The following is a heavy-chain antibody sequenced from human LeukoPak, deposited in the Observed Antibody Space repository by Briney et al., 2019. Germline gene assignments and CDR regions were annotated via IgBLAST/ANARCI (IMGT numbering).Heavy chain of an antibody. J-gene: IGHJ4*02. D-gene: IGHD4-23*01. V-gene: IGHV3-11*01. CDR3: SRRWRTFYYFDY. Sequence: GGSLRLSCAASGFTFSDYYMSWIRQAPGKGLEWVSYISSRGSTKYYADSVKGRFTISRDNAKNSLYLQMNSLRAEDTAVYYCSRRWRTFYYFDYWGQGTLVTVSS. CDR1: GFTFSDYY. CDR2: ISSRGSTK.